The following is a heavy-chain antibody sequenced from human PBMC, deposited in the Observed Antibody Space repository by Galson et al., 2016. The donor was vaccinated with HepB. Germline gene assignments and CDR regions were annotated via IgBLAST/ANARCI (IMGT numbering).Heavy chain of an antibody. D-gene: IGHD3-3*01. J-gene: IGHJ4*02. CDR2: FSGRGDST. Sequence: SLRLSCAATGFTFNTYAMAWVRQAPGKGLEWVSGFSGRGDSTYYADSVKGRFTISRDNSKSTLYLQMNGLRAEDTAVYYCAKDRNYDLWNGYYLLLGDWGQGTLVTVSP. CDR3: AKDRNYDLWNGYYLLLGD. CDR1: GFTFNTYA. V-gene: IGHV3-23*01.